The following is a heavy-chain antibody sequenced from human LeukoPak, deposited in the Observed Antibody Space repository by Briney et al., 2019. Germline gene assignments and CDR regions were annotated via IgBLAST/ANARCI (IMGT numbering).Heavy chain of an antibody. J-gene: IGHJ4*02. CDR3: AREFRTDYGDLDYFDY. CDR1: GGSISSGGYY. D-gene: IGHD4-17*01. Sequence: SETLSLTCTASGGSISSGGYYWSWIRQHPGKGLEWIGYIYYSGSTYYNPSLKSRVNISVDTSKNQFSLKLSSVTAADTAVYYCAREFRTDYGDLDYFDYWGQGTLVTVSS. CDR2: IYYSGST. V-gene: IGHV4-31*03.